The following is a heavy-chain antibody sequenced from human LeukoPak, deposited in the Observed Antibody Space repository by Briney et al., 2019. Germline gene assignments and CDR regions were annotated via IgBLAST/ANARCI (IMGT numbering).Heavy chain of an antibody. V-gene: IGHV3-11*04. CDR2: ISSSGSTI. Sequence: GGSLRLSRAASGFTFSDYYMSWIRQAPGKGLAGVSYISSSGSTIYYADSVKGRFTISRDNAKNSLYLQMNSLRAEDTAVYYCTRDPGYSSSWYYFDYWGQGTLVTVSS. J-gene: IGHJ4*02. CDR1: GFTFSDYY. D-gene: IGHD6-13*01. CDR3: TRDPGYSSSWYYFDY.